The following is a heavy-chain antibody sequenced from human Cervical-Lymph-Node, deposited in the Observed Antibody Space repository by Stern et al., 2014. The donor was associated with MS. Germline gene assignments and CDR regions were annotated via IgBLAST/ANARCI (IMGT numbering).Heavy chain of an antibody. CDR1: GFTFRPYA. V-gene: IGHV3-30-3*01. J-gene: IGHJ4*02. Sequence: VQLVESGGGVVQPGRSLSLSCVASGFTFRPYAMHWVRQAPGKGLGWVAFVSYDGTQRNSTDSVKARFTISRDNSKNTLYLHMNSLRDEDTAVYFCARGGRGVGLEYWGQGALVTVSS. CDR3: ARGGRGVGLEY. D-gene: IGHD3-10*01. CDR2: VSYDGTQR.